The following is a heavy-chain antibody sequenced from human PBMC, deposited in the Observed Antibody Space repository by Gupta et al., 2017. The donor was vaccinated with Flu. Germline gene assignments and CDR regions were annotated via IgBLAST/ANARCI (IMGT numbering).Heavy chain of an antibody. CDR2: ISGSGGST. D-gene: IGHD5-18*01. Sequence: EVQLLESGGGLVQPGGSLRLSCAASGFTFSSYAMSWVRQAPGKGLEWVSAISGSGGSTYYADSVKGRFTISRDNSKNTLYLQMNSLRAEDTAVYYCAKVHVQLWDPYYYYGMDVWGQGTTVTVSS. CDR1: GFTFSSYA. V-gene: IGHV3-23*01. J-gene: IGHJ6*02. CDR3: AKVHVQLWDPYYYYGMDV.